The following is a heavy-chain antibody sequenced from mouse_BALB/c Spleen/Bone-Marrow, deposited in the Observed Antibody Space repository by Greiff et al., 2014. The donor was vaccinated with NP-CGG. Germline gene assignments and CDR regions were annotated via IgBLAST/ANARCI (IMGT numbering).Heavy chain of an antibody. D-gene: IGHD1-1*01. CDR3: AAYYYGSSWGFAY. CDR1: GFNIKDTY. J-gene: IGHJ3*01. Sequence: EVKVEESGAELVKPGASVKLSCTASGFNIKDTYMHWVKQRPEQCLEWIGRIDPANGNTKYDPKFQGKATITADTSSNTAYLQLSSLTSEDTAVYYCAAYYYGSSWGFAYWGQGTLVTL. V-gene: IGHV14-3*02. CDR2: IDPANGNT.